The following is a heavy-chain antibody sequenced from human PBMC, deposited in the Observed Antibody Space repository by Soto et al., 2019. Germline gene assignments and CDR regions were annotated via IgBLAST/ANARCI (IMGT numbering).Heavy chain of an antibody. CDR2: IISTGAST. Sequence: AGGSLRLSCAASGFPFSNYAMSWIRQAPGKGLEWVSNIISTGASTYYADSVKGRFTVSRDNSKSTLFLQMNSLRAEDTAVYYCAKRDTSGSYYFDYWGQGALVTVSS. CDR3: AKRDTSGSYYFDY. CDR1: GFPFSNYA. D-gene: IGHD6-19*01. J-gene: IGHJ4*02. V-gene: IGHV3-23*01.